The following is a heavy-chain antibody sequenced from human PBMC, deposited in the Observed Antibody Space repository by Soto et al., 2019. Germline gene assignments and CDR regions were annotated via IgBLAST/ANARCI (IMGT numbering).Heavy chain of an antibody. CDR3: AKDQLPWVRGVITYYYGMDV. CDR2: ISYDGSNK. D-gene: IGHD3-10*01. J-gene: IGHJ6*02. V-gene: IGHV3-30*18. CDR1: GFTFSSYG. Sequence: QVQLVESGGGVVQPGRSLRLSCAASGFTFSSYGMHWVRQAPGKGLEWVAVISYDGSNKYYADSVKGRFTISRDNSKNTLYLQMNSLRAEDTAVYYCAKDQLPWVRGVITYYYGMDVWGQGTTVTVSS.